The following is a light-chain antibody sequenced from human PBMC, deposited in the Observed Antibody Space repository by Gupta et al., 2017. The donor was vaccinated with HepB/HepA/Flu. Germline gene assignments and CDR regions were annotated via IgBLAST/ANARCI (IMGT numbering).Light chain of an antibody. CDR3: CSYAGSSTFLWV. Sequence: QSALTQPASVSGSPGQSITISCTGTSSDVGSYNLVSWYQQHPGKAPKLMIYEVSKRPSGVSNRFSGSKSDNTASLTISGLQAEDEADYYCCSYAGSSTFLWVFGGGTKLTVL. V-gene: IGLV2-23*02. CDR2: EVS. J-gene: IGLJ3*02. CDR1: SSDVGSYNL.